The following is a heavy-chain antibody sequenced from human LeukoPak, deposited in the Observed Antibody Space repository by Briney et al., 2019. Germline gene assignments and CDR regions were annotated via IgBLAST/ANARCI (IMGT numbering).Heavy chain of an antibody. CDR2: IWYDGSNK. Sequence: GGSLRLSCAASGFTFSSYGMHWVRQAQGKGLERVAVIWYDGSNKYYADSVKGRFTISRDNSKNTLYLQMNSLRAEDMAVYYCARDGLLGSSGWYYFDYWGQGTLVTVSS. V-gene: IGHV3-33*01. J-gene: IGHJ4*02. D-gene: IGHD6-19*01. CDR3: ARDGLLGSSGWYYFDY. CDR1: GFTFSSYG.